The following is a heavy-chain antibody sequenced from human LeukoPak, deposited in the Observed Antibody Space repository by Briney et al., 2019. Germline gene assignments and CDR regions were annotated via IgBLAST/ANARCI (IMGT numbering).Heavy chain of an antibody. V-gene: IGHV4-59*01. CDR1: GGSINNYY. CDR2: IYYSGST. D-gene: IGHD1-14*01. CDR3: ARGGRLAWFDP. Sequence: SETLSLTCTVSGGSINNYYWGWIRQPPGKGLEWIGYIYYSGSTNYNPSLKSRVTISVDTSKNQFSLKLSSVTAADTAVYYCARGGRLAWFDPWGQGTQVTVSS. J-gene: IGHJ5*02.